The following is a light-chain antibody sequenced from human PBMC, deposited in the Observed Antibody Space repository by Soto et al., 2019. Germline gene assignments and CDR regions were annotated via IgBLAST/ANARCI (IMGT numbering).Light chain of an antibody. CDR3: QQYGSSPTWT. Sequence: ESVLTHSPGTLSLSPGERATLSCRAIQSVSSNYLAWYQQKPGQAPRLLIYGASTRATGIPDRFSGSGSGTDFTLTISRLQPEDSAVSYCQQYGSSPTWTLGQGTKVDIK. CDR1: QSVSSNY. V-gene: IGKV3-20*01. CDR2: GAS. J-gene: IGKJ1*01.